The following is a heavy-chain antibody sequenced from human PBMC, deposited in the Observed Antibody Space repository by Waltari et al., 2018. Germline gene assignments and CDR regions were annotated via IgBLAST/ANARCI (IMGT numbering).Heavy chain of an antibody. CDR2: IHRSGRT. CDR1: GDSMRSSYW. V-gene: IGHV4-4*02. J-gene: IGHJ4*02. CDR3: ARDRGRGLYLDS. Sequence: QLPLQQSGPGLVKPSESLSLTCAVSGDSMRSSYWWSWVRQPPGKGLEWIGQIHRSGRTHYNPSLESRVTMSIDTSNNQFSLKVPSATAADTAVYYCARDRGRGLYLDSWGQGTLVTVSP. D-gene: IGHD2-15*01.